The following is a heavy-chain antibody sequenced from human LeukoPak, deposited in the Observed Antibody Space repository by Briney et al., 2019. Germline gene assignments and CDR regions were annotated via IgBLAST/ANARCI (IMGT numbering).Heavy chain of an antibody. D-gene: IGHD5/OR15-5a*01. J-gene: IGHJ4*02. CDR3: ARDKSTTRHFDY. V-gene: IGHV1-2*02. CDR2: IIPNSGGA. Sequence: EASVKVSCKASGYTFTGYYMHWVRQVPGQGLEWMGWIIPNSGGANYAQKFQGRVTMTRDTSISTAYMELSSLRSDDTAVYYCARDKSTTRHFDYWGQGTLVTVSS. CDR1: GYTFTGYY.